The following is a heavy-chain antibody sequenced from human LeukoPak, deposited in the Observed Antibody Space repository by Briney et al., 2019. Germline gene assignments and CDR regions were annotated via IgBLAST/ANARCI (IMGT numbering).Heavy chain of an antibody. J-gene: IGHJ6*02. D-gene: IGHD3-3*01. Sequence: GRSLRLSCAASGFTFNSYAMHWVRQAPGRGLEWVAVISYDGSNKYYADSVKGRFTISRDNSKNTLYLQMNSLRAEDTAVYFCARDQRIWSGGYYGMDVWGQGTTVTVSS. CDR3: ARDQRIWSGGYYGMDV. CDR1: GFTFNSYA. V-gene: IGHV3-30-3*01. CDR2: ISYDGSNK.